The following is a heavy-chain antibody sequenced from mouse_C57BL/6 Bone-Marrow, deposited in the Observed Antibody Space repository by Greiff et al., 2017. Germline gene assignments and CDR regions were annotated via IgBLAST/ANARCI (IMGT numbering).Heavy chain of an antibody. CDR1: GYTFTSYG. D-gene: IGHD2-13*01. J-gene: IGHJ1*03. V-gene: IGHV1-81*01. CDR2: IYPRSGNT. CDR3: ARCGADGDYRWWYFDV. Sequence: QVQLQQSGAELARPGASVKMSCKASGYTFTSYGISWVKQRTGQGLEWIGEIYPRSGNTYYNEKFKGKATLTADKSSSTAYMALRSLTSEDSAVFFCARCGADGDYRWWYFDVWGTGTTVTVSS.